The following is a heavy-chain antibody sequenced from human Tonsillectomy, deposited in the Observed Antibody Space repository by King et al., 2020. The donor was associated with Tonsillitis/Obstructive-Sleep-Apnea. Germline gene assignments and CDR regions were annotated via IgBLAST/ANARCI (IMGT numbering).Heavy chain of an antibody. J-gene: IGHJ4*02. CDR3: AKARYFDRTLDY. V-gene: IGHV3-9*01. CDR2: ISWNSGSI. D-gene: IGHD3-9*01. CDR1: GFTFDDYA. Sequence: VQLVESGGGLVQPGRSLRLSCAASGFTFDDYAMHWVRQAPGKGLEWVSGISWNSGSIGYADSVKGRFTISRDNAKNSLYLQMNSLRAEDTALYYCAKARYFDRTLDYWGQGTLVTVSS.